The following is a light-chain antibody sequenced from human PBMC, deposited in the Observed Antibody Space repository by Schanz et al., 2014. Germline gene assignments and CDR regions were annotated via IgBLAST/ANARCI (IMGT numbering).Light chain of an antibody. CDR1: QSVLYTSDNKNY. V-gene: IGKV4-1*01. CDR3: QQYYGYPLT. Sequence: DIVMTQSPDSLAVSLGERATINCKSSQSVLYTSDNKNYLAWYQQKPGQPPKLLISWASTRDSGVPDRFSGSGSGTDFSLTISSLQAEDVAVYYCQQYYGYPLTFGGGTKVEIK. J-gene: IGKJ4*01. CDR2: WAS.